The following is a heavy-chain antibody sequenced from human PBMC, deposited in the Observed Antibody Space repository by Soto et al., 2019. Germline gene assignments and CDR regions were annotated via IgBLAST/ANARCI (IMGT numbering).Heavy chain of an antibody. J-gene: IGHJ3*02. D-gene: IGHD3-3*01. Sequence: GGSLRLSCAASGFTFSSYAMSWVRQAPGKGLEWVSAISGSGGSTYYADSVKGRFTISRDNSKNTLYLQMNSLRAEDTAVYYCAKDHGYDFWSGYPDAFDIWGQGTMVTVS. CDR3: AKDHGYDFWSGYPDAFDI. CDR2: ISGSGGST. CDR1: GFTFSSYA. V-gene: IGHV3-23*01.